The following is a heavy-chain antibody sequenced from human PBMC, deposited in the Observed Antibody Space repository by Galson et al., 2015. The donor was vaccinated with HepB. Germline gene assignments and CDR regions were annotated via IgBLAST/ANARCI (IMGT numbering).Heavy chain of an antibody. D-gene: IGHD6-13*01. J-gene: IGHJ4*02. CDR2: ISYDGSNK. V-gene: IGHV3-30*04. Sequence: SLRLSCAASGFTSSSYAMHWVRQAPVKGLEWVAVISYDGSNKYYADSVKGRFTISRDNSKNTLYLQMNSLRAEDTAVYYCARSSAAAGDFDYWGQGTLVTVSS. CDR3: ARSSAAAGDFDY. CDR1: GFTSSSYA.